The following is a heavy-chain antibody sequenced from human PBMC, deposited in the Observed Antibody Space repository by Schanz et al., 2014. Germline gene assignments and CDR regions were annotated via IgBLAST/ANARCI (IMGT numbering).Heavy chain of an antibody. V-gene: IGHV3-23*01. CDR3: ARDHTTESYYSAGPPIDY. CDR1: GFSFSDYY. J-gene: IGHJ4*02. Sequence: EVQLLESGGGLVEPGGSLRLSCAASGFSFSDYYMSWIRQAPGKGLEWVSSISGDHRNTFYADSVKGRFTISRDNSKNTLFLQMNSLRAEDTAVYYCARDHTTESYYSAGPPIDYWGQGTLLTVSS. CDR2: ISGDHRNT. D-gene: IGHD1-26*01.